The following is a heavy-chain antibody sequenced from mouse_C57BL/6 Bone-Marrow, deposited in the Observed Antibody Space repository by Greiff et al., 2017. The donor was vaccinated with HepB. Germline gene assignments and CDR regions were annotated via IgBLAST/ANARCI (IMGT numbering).Heavy chain of an antibody. D-gene: IGHD1-1*01. CDR3: LLLRYFDV. CDR2: IYPGDGDT. CDR1: GYAFSSSW. V-gene: IGHV1-82*01. J-gene: IGHJ1*03. Sequence: QVQLKESGPELVKPGASVKISCKASGYAFSSSWMNWVKQRPGKGLEWIGRIYPGDGDTNYNGKFKGKATLTADKSSSTAYMQLSSLTSEDSAVYFCLLLRYFDVWGTGTTVTVSS.